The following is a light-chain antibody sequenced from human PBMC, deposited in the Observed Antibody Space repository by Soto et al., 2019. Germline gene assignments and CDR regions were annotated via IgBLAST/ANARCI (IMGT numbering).Light chain of an antibody. CDR1: SSKIGAGYD. Sequence: SAPTQPPPVSWAPGQRGPISCTGGSSKIGAGYDVHWYQQLPGTAPKLLIYGNSNRPSGVPDRFSGSKSGTSASLAITGLQAEDEADYYCQSYDSSLSGYVFGTGTKVTVL. CDR2: GNS. V-gene: IGLV1-40*01. CDR3: QSYDSSLSGYV. J-gene: IGLJ1*01.